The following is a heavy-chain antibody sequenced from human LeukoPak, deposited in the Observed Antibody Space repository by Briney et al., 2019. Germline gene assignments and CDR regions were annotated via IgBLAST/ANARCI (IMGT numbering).Heavy chain of an antibody. CDR3: ATGYSTSKETFDP. V-gene: IGHV1-24*01. Sequence: ASVKVSCKVSGYTLTKLSIHWVRQAPGKGLEWMGGFDPEDGETIYAQKFQGRVTMTEDTSTDTAYMELSSLRSEDTAVYYCATGYSTSKETFDPWGQGTLVTVSS. CDR1: GYTLTKLS. J-gene: IGHJ5*02. CDR2: FDPEDGET. D-gene: IGHD6-13*01.